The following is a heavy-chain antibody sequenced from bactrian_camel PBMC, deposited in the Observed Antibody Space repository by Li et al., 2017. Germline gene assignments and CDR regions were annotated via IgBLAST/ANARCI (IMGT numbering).Heavy chain of an antibody. V-gene: IGHV3S31*01. Sequence: DVQLVESGGGLVQPGGSLRLTCVASGFTFSSYSMAWCRQVPGKALEWVSSIRGRDDRTYYRDSVKGRFTISRDNVKSTPFLQLNSVKHEDTAMYYCAKDIPRYGSYESYWGQGTQVTVS. CDR1: GFTFSSYS. CDR2: IRGRDDRT. J-gene: IGHJ4*01. CDR3: AKDIPRYGSYESY. D-gene: IGHD3*01.